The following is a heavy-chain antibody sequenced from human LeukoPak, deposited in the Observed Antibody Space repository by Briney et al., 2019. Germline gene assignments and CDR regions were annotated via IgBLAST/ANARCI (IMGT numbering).Heavy chain of an antibody. D-gene: IGHD4-23*01. CDR3: ARDYGGNSDALDI. CDR1: GFTFSSYA. V-gene: IGHV3-30*01. Sequence: PRGSLRLSCAASGFTFSSYAMHWVRQAPGKGLEWVAVISYDGSNKYYADSVQGRFTISRDNSKNTLYLQMNSLRAEDTAVYYCARDYGGNSDALDIWGQGTMVTVSS. CDR2: ISYDGSNK. J-gene: IGHJ3*02.